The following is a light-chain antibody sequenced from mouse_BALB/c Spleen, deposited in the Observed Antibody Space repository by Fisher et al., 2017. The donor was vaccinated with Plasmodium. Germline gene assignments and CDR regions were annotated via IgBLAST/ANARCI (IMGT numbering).Light chain of an antibody. CDR1: QSISNN. J-gene: IGKJ5*01. V-gene: IGKV5-43*01. Sequence: DIVLTQTPLTLSVTPGDSVSLSCWASQSISNNLHWYQQKSHESPRLLINYTSQSISGIPSRFSGSGSGTDFTLSINSVETEDFGMYFCQQSNSWPLTFGAGTKLELK. CDR2: YTS. CDR3: QQSNSWPLT.